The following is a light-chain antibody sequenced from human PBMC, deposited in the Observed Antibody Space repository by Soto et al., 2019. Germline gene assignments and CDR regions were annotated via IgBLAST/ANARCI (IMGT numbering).Light chain of an antibody. CDR2: YDS. CDR3: QVWDSSSDWV. J-gene: IGLJ3*02. CDR1: NIGSKS. Sequence: SSELTQPPSVSVAPXKTARITCGGNNIGSKSVHWYQQKPGQAPVLVIYYDSDRPSGIPERFSGSNSGNTATLTISRVEAGDEADYYCQVWDSSSDWVFGGGTKLTVL. V-gene: IGLV3-21*04.